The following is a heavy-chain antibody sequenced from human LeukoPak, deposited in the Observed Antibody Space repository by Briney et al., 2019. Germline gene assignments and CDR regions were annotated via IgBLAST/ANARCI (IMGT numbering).Heavy chain of an antibody. J-gene: IGHJ4*02. CDR2: TLYDESLK. D-gene: IGHD3-9*01. CDR3: TKYRSGNFDYYPDLDS. V-gene: IGHV3-30*02. CDR1: GFTFSHYG. Sequence: GGSLRLSCGASGFTFSHYGMHWVRQAPGKGLEWVAFTLYDESLKYYAGSVRGRFTISRDNSKNTLYLQMNSLRTEDTAIYYCTKYRSGNFDYYPDLDSWGQGILVTVSS.